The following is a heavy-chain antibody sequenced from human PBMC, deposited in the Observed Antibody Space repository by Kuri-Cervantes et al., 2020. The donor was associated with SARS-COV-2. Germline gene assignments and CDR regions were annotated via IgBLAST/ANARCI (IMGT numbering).Heavy chain of an antibody. CDR2: IYYSGST. CDR3: ARHGLDPRSSWYLPPQIDY. CDR1: GGSISSSSYY. J-gene: IGHJ4*02. D-gene: IGHD6-13*01. Sequence: SETLSLTCTVSGGSISSSSYYWGWIRQPPGKGLEWIGSIYYSGSTYYNPSLKSRVTISVDTSKNQFSLKLSSVTAADTAVYYCARHGLDPRSSWYLPPQIDYWGQGTLVTVSS. V-gene: IGHV4-39*01.